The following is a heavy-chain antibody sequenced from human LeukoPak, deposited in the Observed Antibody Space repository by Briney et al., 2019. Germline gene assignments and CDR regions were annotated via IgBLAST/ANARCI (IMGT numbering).Heavy chain of an antibody. CDR1: GITLSNYG. Sequence: GGSLRLSCAVSGITLSNYGMSWVRQAPGKGLEWVANIHQPGSEKYYLDSVKGRFTVSRDNANNILFLQMDSLSGEDTAVYYCARGSEEYNYGAFSDYWGQGTLVTVSS. CDR2: IHQPGSEK. J-gene: IGHJ4*02. CDR3: ARGSEEYNYGAFSDY. V-gene: IGHV3-7*01. D-gene: IGHD4/OR15-4a*01.